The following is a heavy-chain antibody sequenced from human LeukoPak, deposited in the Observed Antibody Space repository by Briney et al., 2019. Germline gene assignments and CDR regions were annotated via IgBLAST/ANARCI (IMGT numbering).Heavy chain of an antibody. CDR3: ARDRRGDRYSGSYRTIVY. CDR2: IYYSGST. V-gene: IGHV4-61*01. J-gene: IGHJ4*02. D-gene: IGHD1-26*01. Sequence: SETLSLTCTVSGGSVSSGSYYWSWIRQPPGKGLEWIGYIYYSGSTNYNPSLKSRVTISVDTSKNQFSLKLSSVTAADTAVYYCARDRRGDRYSGSYRTIVYWGQGTLVTVSS. CDR1: GGSVSSGSYY.